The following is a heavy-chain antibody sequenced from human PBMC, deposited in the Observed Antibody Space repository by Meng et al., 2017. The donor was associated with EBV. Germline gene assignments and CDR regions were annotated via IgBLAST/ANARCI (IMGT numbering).Heavy chain of an antibody. J-gene: IGHJ5*02. CDR2: MNPNSGNT. D-gene: IGHD3-22*01. CDR3: ARGPYYYDSSGYYYGEFDP. V-gene: IGHV1-8*01. CDR1: GITCASNG. Sequence: VERVQCEDVVKNPGDQGRVSSKAPGITCASNGINWVRQATGKGLEWMGWMNPNSGNTGYAQKFQGRVTMTRNTSISTAYMELSSLRSEDTAVYYCARGPYYYDSSGYYYGEFDPWGQGTLVTVSS.